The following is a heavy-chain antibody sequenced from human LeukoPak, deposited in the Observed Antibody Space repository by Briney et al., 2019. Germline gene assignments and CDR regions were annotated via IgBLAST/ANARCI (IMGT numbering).Heavy chain of an antibody. V-gene: IGHV4-59*12. CDR2: IYYSGST. CDR3: AREGSTDAFDI. Sequence: PSETLSLTCTVSGGSTSSYYWSWIRQPPGKGLEWIGYIYYSGSTNYNSSLKSRVTISVDTSKNQFSLKLSSVTAADTAVYYCAREGSTDAFDIWGQGTMVTVSS. CDR1: GGSTSSYY. J-gene: IGHJ3*02. D-gene: IGHD1-26*01.